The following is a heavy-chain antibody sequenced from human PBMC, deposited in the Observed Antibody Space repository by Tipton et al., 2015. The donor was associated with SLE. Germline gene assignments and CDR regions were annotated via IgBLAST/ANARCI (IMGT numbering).Heavy chain of an antibody. CDR2: ISGSGYST. CDR1: GFTFSNYP. CDR3: ARDLDSSGYYAY. Sequence: SLRLSCTASGFTFSNYPMSWVRQAPGKGLEWVSAISGSGYSTYYADSVKGRLTISRDNSKNTLFLQMNSLRAEDTAVYYCARDLDSSGYYAYWGQGTLVTVTS. V-gene: IGHV3-23*01. D-gene: IGHD3-22*01. J-gene: IGHJ4*02.